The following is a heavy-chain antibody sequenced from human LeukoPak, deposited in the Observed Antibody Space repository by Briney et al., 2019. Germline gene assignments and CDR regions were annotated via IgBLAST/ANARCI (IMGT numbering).Heavy chain of an antibody. CDR2: IYHSGST. V-gene: IGHV4-59*01. CDR1: GGSMSSYY. J-gene: IGHJ2*01. CDR3: ARRNYGGNSGRYWYFDL. D-gene: IGHD3-10*01. Sequence: PSETLSLTCSVSGGSMSSYYWSWVRQPPGKGLEWVGYIYHSGSTNYNPSLKNRVTISLDTPENQFSLKLGSVTPADKAVYYCARRNYGGNSGRYWYFDLWGRGTLVTVSS.